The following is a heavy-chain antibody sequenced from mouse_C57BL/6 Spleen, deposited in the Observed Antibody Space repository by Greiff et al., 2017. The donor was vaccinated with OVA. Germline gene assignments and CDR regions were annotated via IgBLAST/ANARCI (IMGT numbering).Heavy chain of an antibody. CDR2: INPSTGGT. D-gene: IGHD4-1*01. J-gene: IGHJ2*01. V-gene: IGHV1-42*01. CDR3: AGPANWAFDY. CDR1: GYSFTGYY. Sequence: DVQLQQSGPELVKPGASVKISCKASGYSFTGYYMNWVKQSPEKSLEWIGAINPSTGGTTYNQKFKAKATLTVDKSSSTAYMQLKSLTSEDSAVYYCAGPANWAFDYWGQGTTLTVSS.